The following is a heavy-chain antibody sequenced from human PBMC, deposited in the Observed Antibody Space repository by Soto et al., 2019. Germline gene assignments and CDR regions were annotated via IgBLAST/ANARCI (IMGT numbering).Heavy chain of an antibody. J-gene: IGHJ6*02. Sequence: PSETLSLTCAVYCGSFSGYYWSWIRQPPGKGLEWIGEINHSGATNYKPSLKRRVTISVDTSKNQFSLQLKSVTAADTALYYCARFSGSYYYAMDVWGQGSTVTVSS. CDR2: INHSGAT. D-gene: IGHD6-19*01. V-gene: IGHV4-34*01. CDR3: ARFSGSYYYAMDV. CDR1: CGSFSGYY.